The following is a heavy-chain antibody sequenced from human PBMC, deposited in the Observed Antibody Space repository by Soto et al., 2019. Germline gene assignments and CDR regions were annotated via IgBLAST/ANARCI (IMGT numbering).Heavy chain of an antibody. V-gene: IGHV4-34*01. Sequence: SETLSLTCAVYGGSFSGYYWSWIRQPPGKGLEWIGEINHSGSTNYNPSLKSRVTISVDTSKNQFSLKLSSVTAADTAMYYCARGGAMIVVVDEYFQHWGQGTLVTAPQ. D-gene: IGHD3-22*01. CDR3: ARGGAMIVVVDEYFQH. J-gene: IGHJ1*01. CDR2: INHSGST. CDR1: GGSFSGYY.